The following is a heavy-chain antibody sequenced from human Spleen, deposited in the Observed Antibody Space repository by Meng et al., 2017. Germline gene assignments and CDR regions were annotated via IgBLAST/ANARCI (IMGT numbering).Heavy chain of an antibody. CDR2: INPNSGGT. CDR1: GYTFTSYA. V-gene: IGHV1-2*02. CDR3: ARGPMVRGVIPSHMEDY. J-gene: IGHJ4*02. Sequence: ASVKVSCKASGYTFTSYAMNWVRQAPGQGLEWMGWINPNSGGTNYAQKFQGRVTMTRDTSISTAYMELSRLRSDDTAVYYCARGPMVRGVIPSHMEDYWGQGTLVTVSS. D-gene: IGHD3-10*01.